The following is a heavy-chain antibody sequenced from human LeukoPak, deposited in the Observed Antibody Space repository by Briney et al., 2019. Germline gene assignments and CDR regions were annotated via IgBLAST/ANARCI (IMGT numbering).Heavy chain of an antibody. V-gene: IGHV4-34*01. J-gene: IGHJ1*01. Sequence: SETLSLTCAVYNRSFTGYYWNWIRQPPGKGLEWIGEIDDSGNANYNPSLKSRVTISVDTSKNQFSLKVNSVTAADTAVYYCARGGYFDGDGYYYEQYFQHWGQGTLVTVSS. CDR3: ARGGYFDGDGYYYEQYFQH. D-gene: IGHD3-22*01. CDR2: IDDSGNA. CDR1: NRSFTGYY.